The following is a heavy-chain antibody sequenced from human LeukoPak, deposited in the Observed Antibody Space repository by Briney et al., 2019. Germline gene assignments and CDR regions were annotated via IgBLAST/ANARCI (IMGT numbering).Heavy chain of an antibody. D-gene: IGHD3-10*01. CDR2: INPSGGST. CDR1: GGTFSSYA. V-gene: IGHV1-46*01. J-gene: IGHJ6*02. Sequence: ASVKVSCKASGGTFSSYAISWVRQAPGQGLEWMGIINPSGGSTSYAQKFQGRVSMTRDTSTSTVYMDLSSLRSDDTAVYYCARALYYFGSGSYSGYYGMDVWGQGTTVTVSS. CDR3: ARALYYFGSGSYSGYYGMDV.